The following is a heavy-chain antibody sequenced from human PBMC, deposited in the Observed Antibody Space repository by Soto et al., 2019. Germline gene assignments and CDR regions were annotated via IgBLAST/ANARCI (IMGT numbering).Heavy chain of an antibody. CDR1: GGTFSSYA. J-gene: IGHJ5*02. CDR3: EIAYCGGDCYSHWFDP. Sequence: QVQLVQSGAEVKKPGSSVKVSCKASGGTFSSYAISWVRQAPGQGLEWMGGIIPIFGTANYAQKFQGRVTITAGESTSTAYMELSSLRSEDTAVYYCEIAYCGGDCYSHWFDPWGQGTLVTVSS. D-gene: IGHD2-21*02. CDR2: IIPIFGTA. V-gene: IGHV1-69*12.